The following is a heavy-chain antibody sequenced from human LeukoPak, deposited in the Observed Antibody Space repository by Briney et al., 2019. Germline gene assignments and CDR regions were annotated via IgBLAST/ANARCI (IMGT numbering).Heavy chain of an antibody. CDR2: THYSGIT. CDR3: VRVYYDSSGYYLTDYYFDS. V-gene: IGHV4-39*01. D-gene: IGHD3-22*01. Sequence: SETLSLTCTVSGDSISSSSFHWGWIRQPPGRGLEWVASTHYSGITYYSPSLKSRVTASVDTSRNRLFLQLSSVTAADTAVYYCVRVYYDSSGYYLTDYYFDSWGQGTLVTVSS. J-gene: IGHJ4*02. CDR1: GDSISSSSFH.